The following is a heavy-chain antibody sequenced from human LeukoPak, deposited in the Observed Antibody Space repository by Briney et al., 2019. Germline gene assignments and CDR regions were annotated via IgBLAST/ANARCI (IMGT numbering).Heavy chain of an antibody. CDR1: GGTFSSYA. CDR3: ARDHYGDYGDAFDI. J-gene: IGHJ3*02. D-gene: IGHD4-17*01. V-gene: IGHV1-69*13. CDR2: NIPIFGTA. Sequence: SVKVSCKASGGTFSSYAISWVRQAPGLGLEWMGGNIPIFGTANYAQKFQGRVTITADESTSTAYMELSSLRSEDTAVYYCARDHYGDYGDAFDIWGQGTMVTVSS.